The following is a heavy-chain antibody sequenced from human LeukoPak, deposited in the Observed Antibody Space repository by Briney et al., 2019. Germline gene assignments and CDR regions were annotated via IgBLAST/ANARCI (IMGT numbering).Heavy chain of an antibody. CDR2: ISGSGGST. D-gene: IGHD3-10*01. V-gene: IGHV3-23*01. CDR3: ANRLYGSGSYRFDY. Sequence: GGSLRLSCAASGFTFSSYGMSWVRQAPGKGLEWVSAISGSGGSTYYADSVKGRFTISRDNSKNTLYLQMSSLRAEDTAVYYCANRLYGSGSYRFDYWGQGTLVTVSS. CDR1: GFTFSSYG. J-gene: IGHJ4*02.